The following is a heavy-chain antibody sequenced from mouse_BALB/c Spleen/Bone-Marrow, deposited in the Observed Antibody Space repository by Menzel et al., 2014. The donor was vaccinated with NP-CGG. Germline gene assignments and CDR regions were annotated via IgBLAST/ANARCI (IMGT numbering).Heavy chain of an antibody. Sequence: VQLVESGDELVKPGASVKLSCMASGFTFTSYWIHWVKQRPGQGPEWIGEINPSNGRTNYNEKFKSKATLTGDKSSSTAYMQLSSLTSEDSAVYYCARDGNYRYAMDYWGQGTPVTVSS. CDR3: ARDGNYRYAMDY. CDR1: GFTFTSYW. V-gene: IGHV1S81*02. D-gene: IGHD2-1*01. CDR2: INPSNGRT. J-gene: IGHJ4*01.